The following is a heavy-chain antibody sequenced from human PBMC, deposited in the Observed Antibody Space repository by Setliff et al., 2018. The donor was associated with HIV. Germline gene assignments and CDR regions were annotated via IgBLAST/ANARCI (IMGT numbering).Heavy chain of an antibody. D-gene: IGHD3-10*01. CDR2: LSGSGGST. Sequence: GGSLRLSCAASELTFSNYAMTWVRQAPGKGLEWVSSLSGSGGSTYYADSVKGRFTISRDNPKNTLYLRMNSLRAEDTAVYYCAQAQTSVSGSYYQYLQHWGQGTLVTVSS. CDR3: AQAQTSVSGSYYQYLQH. J-gene: IGHJ1*01. V-gene: IGHV3-23*01. CDR1: ELTFSNYA.